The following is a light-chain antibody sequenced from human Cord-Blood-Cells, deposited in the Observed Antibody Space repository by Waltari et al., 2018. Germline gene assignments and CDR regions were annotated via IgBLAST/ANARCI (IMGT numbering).Light chain of an antibody. J-gene: IGKJ2*01. Sequence: DIQMTQSPSSLSASVGDRVTITCRASQGISNYLAWYQQKPGKVPKLLIYAASTLQSGVPSRFRGRASGTDFTLTISSLQPDNGATYCCQTYNSAPYTFGHGTKLEIK. V-gene: IGKV1-27*01. CDR1: QGISNY. CDR3: QTYNSAPYT. CDR2: AAS.